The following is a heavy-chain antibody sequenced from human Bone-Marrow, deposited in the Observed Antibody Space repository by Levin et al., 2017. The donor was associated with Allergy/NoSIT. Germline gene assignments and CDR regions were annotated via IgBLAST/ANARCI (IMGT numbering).Heavy chain of an antibody. D-gene: IGHD6-19*01. V-gene: IGHV3-48*03. CDR2: ISSSGSTI. CDR3: ARGSRIAVADELSSLILALNWFDP. CDR1: GFTFSSYE. Sequence: GESLKISCAASGFTFSSYEMNWVRQAPGKGLEWVSYISSSGSTIYYADSVKGRFTISRDNAKNSLYLQMNSLRAEDTAVYYCARGSRIAVADELSSLILALNWFDPWGQGTLVTVSS. J-gene: IGHJ5*02.